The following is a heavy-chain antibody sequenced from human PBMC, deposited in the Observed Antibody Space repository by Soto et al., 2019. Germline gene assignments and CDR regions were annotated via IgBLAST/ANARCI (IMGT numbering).Heavy chain of an antibody. V-gene: IGHV3-21*01. J-gene: IGHJ6*03. CDR3: ARDLGNSSSWVYYYYYYMDV. CDR1: GFTFSSYS. CDR2: ISSSSSYI. D-gene: IGHD6-13*01. Sequence: GGSLRLSCAASGFTFSSYSMNWVRQAPGKGLEWVSSISSSSSYIYYADSVKGRFTISRDNAKNSLYLQMNSLRAEDTAVYYCARDLGNSSSWVYYYYYYMDVWGKGTTVTVSS.